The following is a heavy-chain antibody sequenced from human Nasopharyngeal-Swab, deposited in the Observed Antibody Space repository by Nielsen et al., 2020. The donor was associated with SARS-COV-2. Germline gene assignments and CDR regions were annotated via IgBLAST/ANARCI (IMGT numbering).Heavy chain of an antibody. CDR2: IDAGGGNT. D-gene: IGHD6-13*01. V-gene: IGHV3-23*01. CDR1: GFTFSTYA. CDR3: AKLGYDLGYSSSWYY. Sequence: GESLKISCAASGFTFSTYAMTWVRQAPGKGLEWVSTIDAGGGNTWYADSVKGRFTISRDNSKNTLYLQMNSLRAEDTAVYYCAKLGYDLGYSSSWYYWGQGTLVTVSS. J-gene: IGHJ4*02.